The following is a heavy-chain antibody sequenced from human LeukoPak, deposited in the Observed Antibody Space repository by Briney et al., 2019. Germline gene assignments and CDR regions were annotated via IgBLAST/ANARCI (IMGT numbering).Heavy chain of an antibody. J-gene: IGHJ4*02. CDR3: ARDTHDSSGYYLYY. CDR2: ISYDGSNK. D-gene: IGHD3-22*01. V-gene: IGHV3-30-3*01. Sequence: GGPLRLSCAASGFTFSSYAMHWVRQAPGKGLEWVAVISYDGSNKYYADSVKGRFTISRDNSKNTLYLQMNSLRAEDTAVYYCARDTHDSSGYYLYYWGQGTLVTASS. CDR1: GFTFSSYA.